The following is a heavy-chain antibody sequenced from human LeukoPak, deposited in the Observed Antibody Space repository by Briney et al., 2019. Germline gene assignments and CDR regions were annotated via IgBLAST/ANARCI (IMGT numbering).Heavy chain of an antibody. V-gene: IGHV4-39*01. CDR1: GGSISSTTYY. D-gene: IGHD3-10*01. J-gene: IGHJ5*02. Sequence: PSETLSLTCSVSGGSISSTTYYWGWIRQPPGKGLEWIGSIYYSGNTHYNPSLKSRVTISVDTSRNQFSLKLTSLTAADRAVYYCAIRTDYYGSGSYQNWFDPWGRGILVTVSS. CDR3: AIRTDYYGSGSYQNWFDP. CDR2: IYYSGNT.